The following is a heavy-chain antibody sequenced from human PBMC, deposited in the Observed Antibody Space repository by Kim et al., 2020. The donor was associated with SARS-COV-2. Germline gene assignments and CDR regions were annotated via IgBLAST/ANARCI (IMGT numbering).Heavy chain of an antibody. D-gene: IGHD3-16*01. CDR1: RFTFSDYY. CDR3: ARMNGGDRGYYFDY. V-gene: IGHV3-11*01. CDR2: IGSVGNTR. Sequence: GGSLRLSCAASRFTFSDYYMTWIRQAPGKGLEWVSYIGSVGNTRHYADSVKGRFIISRDNAENSLYLQMSSLRAEDTAVYYCARMNGGDRGYYFDYWGQGTLVTVSS. J-gene: IGHJ4*02.